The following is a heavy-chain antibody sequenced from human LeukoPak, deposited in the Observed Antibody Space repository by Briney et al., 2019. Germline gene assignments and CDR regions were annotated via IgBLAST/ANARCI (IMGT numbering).Heavy chain of an antibody. D-gene: IGHD5-12*01. J-gene: IGHJ4*02. CDR2: IYYSGST. Sequence: SETLSLTCTVSGGSISSSSYYWGWIRQPPGKGLEWIGSIYYSGSTYYNPSLKSRVTISVDTSKNQFSLKLSSVTAADTAVYYCARVLPHRVAGKGPFDYWGQGTLVTVSS. CDR3: ARVLPHRVAGKGPFDY. CDR1: GGSISSSSYY. V-gene: IGHV4-39*07.